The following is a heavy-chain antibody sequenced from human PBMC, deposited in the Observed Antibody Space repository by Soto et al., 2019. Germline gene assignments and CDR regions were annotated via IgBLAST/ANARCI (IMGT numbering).Heavy chain of an antibody. CDR2: IIPIFGTA. D-gene: IGHD3-22*01. V-gene: IGHV1-69*13. CDR1: GGTFSSYA. CDR3: ARAYDSSGYYSSSYYYGMDV. Sequence: ASVKVSCKASGGTFSSYAISWVRQAPGQGLEWMGGIIPIFGTANYAQKFQGRVTITADESTSTAYMELSSLRSEDTAVYYCARAYDSSGYYSSSYYYGMDVWGQGTTVTVSS. J-gene: IGHJ6*02.